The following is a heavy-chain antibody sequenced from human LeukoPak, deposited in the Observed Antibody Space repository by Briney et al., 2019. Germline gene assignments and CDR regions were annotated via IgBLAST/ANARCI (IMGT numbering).Heavy chain of an antibody. Sequence: GASVKVSCKASGYTFTGYYMYWVRQAPGQGLEWMGWINPNSGGTNYAQKFQGRVTMTRDTSISTAYMELSRLRSDDTAVYYCARDRSRFLGLCYFDYWGQGTLVTVSS. CDR3: ARDRSRFLGLCYFDY. V-gene: IGHV1-2*02. D-gene: IGHD3-16*01. CDR2: INPNSGGT. CDR1: GYTFTGYY. J-gene: IGHJ4*02.